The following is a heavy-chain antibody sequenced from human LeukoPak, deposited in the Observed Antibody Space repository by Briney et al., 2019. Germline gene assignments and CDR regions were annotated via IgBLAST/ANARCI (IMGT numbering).Heavy chain of an antibody. CDR3: ARGYSISY. Sequence: GGSLRLSCAASGFTFSSYWMSWVRQAPGKGLEWVANIRHDGSAKNYVDSVKGRFTISRDNAKNSLYLQMNSLRVEDTAMYYCARGYSISYWGQGTLVTVSS. CDR1: GFTFSSYW. V-gene: IGHV3-7*01. D-gene: IGHD2-21*01. CDR2: IRHDGSAK. J-gene: IGHJ4*02.